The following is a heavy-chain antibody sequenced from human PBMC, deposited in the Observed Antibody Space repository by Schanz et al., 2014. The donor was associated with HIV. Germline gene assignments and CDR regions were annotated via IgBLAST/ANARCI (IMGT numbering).Heavy chain of an antibody. CDR3: AKPEYDSRGSSQSHFDY. V-gene: IGHV3-23*04. CDR2: ISDSGDGT. J-gene: IGHJ4*02. Sequence: VQLAESGGGVVQPGRSLRLSCAASGFTFYTYAMTWVRQAPGKGLEGVSTISDSGDGTYYADSMKGRVTISRDNSKNTLYLQMTTLRIDDTAVYYCAKPEYDSRGSSQSHFDYWGQGTLVTVSS. D-gene: IGHD3-22*01. CDR1: GFTFYTYA.